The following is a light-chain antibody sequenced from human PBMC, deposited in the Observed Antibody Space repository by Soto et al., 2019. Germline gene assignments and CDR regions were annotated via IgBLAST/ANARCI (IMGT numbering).Light chain of an antibody. CDR1: SSDVGGYNS. CDR3: TSHRPTSTPERM. Sequence: QSALTQPASVSGSPGQSITISCTGTSSDVGGYNSVSWYQQHPGKAPKLIIYEVTNRPSGVSSRFSASKSDNTASLTISGLQAEDEAFNYRTSHRPTSTPERMFGT. CDR2: EVT. V-gene: IGLV2-14*01. J-gene: IGLJ1*01.